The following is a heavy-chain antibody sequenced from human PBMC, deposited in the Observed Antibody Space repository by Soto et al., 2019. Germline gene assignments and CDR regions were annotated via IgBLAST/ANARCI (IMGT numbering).Heavy chain of an antibody. D-gene: IGHD1-1*01. J-gene: IGHJ4*02. Sequence: QITLKESGPTLVKPTQTLTLTCTFSGFSLTTNGVGVGWIRQSPGKALEWLAVIYWDDDKRYSPSLKRRLSIHKDTSKNQVVLIMTNMEPVDTATYYCAHKGTDDWPLDYWGQGTLVTVSS. CDR1: GFSLTTNGVG. CDR2: IYWDDDK. CDR3: AHKGTDDWPLDY. V-gene: IGHV2-5*02.